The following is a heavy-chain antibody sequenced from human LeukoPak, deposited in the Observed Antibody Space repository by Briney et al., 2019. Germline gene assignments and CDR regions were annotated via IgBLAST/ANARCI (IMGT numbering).Heavy chain of an antibody. J-gene: IGHJ4*02. CDR1: GGSISSSSYY. CDR2: IYYSGST. Sequence: SETLSLTCTVSGGSISSSSYYWGWIRQPPGKGLEWIGSIYYSGSTYYNPSLKSRVTISVDTSKNQFSLKLSSVTAADTALYYCARHAHMGISWFGVGFDYWGRGTLVTVSS. CDR3: ARHAHMGISWFGVGFDY. V-gene: IGHV4-39*01. D-gene: IGHD3-3*01.